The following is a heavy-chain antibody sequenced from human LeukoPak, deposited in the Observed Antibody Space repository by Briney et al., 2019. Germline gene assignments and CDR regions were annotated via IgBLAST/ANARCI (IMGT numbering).Heavy chain of an antibody. D-gene: IGHD6-6*01. V-gene: IGHV6-1*01. Sequence: SQTLSLTCAISGDSVSSNSAAWNWIRQSPSSGLEWLGRTYYRSKWNNDYAVSVKSRIIINPDTSKNQFSLHLNSVTPEDTAVYYCARGIAAQIDSWGQGTLVTVSS. CDR1: GDSVSSNSAA. CDR2: TYYRSKWNN. CDR3: ARGIAAQIDS. J-gene: IGHJ4*02.